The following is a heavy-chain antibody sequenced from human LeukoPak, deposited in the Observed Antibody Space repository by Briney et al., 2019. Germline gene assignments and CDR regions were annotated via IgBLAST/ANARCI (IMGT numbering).Heavy chain of an antibody. CDR1: GYTFTSYH. J-gene: IGHJ4*02. D-gene: IGHD4-11*01. V-gene: IGHV1-46*01. CDR3: ARALPTTVTNPFFDY. Sequence: ASVKVPCKASGYTFTSYHMHWVRQAPGQGLEWMGIINPDSGSTSYAQKLQGRVTMTRDTSTSTVYMELGSLRSEDTAVCYCARALPTTVTNPFFDYWGQGTLVTVSS. CDR2: INPDSGST.